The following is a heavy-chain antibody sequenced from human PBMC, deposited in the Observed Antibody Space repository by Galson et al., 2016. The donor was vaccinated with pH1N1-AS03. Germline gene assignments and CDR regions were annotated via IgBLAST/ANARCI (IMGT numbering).Heavy chain of an antibody. V-gene: IGHV1-3*04. CDR1: GYRFNIYD. CDR3: TRSRCGTAEAGAAWLQ. D-gene: IGHD6-19*01. CDR2: INTGNGNT. Sequence: SVKVSCKASGYRFNIYDMHWVRQAPGQRPEWMGWINTGNGNTKYSQKFQGRITITRDTSASTAYMELSSLKFEDTAVYYCTRSRCGTAEAGAAWLQWGQGTLVTVSS. J-gene: IGHJ4*02.